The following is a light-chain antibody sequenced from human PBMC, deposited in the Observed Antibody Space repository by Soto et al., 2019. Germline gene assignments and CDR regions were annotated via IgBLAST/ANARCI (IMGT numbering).Light chain of an antibody. J-gene: IGKJ2*01. Sequence: DIQMTQSPSSLYASVGDGVTITCRASQSITRYLNWYQQQPGKASKLLIYATSSLQGGVPSRFSGSGSGTDFSLTISSLHLEDFATNYCQQSYSTPYTFAQGTKL. CDR1: QSITRY. CDR3: QQSYSTPYT. V-gene: IGKV1-39*01. CDR2: ATS.